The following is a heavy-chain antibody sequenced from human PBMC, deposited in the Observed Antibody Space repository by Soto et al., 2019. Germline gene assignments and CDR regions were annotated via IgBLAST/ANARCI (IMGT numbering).Heavy chain of an antibody. CDR1: GFTFSSYG. Sequence: GGSLRLSCAASGFTFSSYGMHWVRQAPGKGLEWVAVIWYDGSNKYYADSVKGRFTISRDNSKNTLYLQMNSLRAEDTAVYYCARDLLSGTNYYYYGMDAWGQGTTVTVSS. CDR2: IWYDGSNK. D-gene: IGHD1-1*01. V-gene: IGHV3-33*01. J-gene: IGHJ6*02. CDR3: ARDLLSGTNYYYYGMDA.